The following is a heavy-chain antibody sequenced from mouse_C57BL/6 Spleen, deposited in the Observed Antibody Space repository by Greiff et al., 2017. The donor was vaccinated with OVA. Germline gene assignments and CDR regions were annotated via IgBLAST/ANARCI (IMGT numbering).Heavy chain of an antibody. CDR2: INPNTGGT. V-gene: IGHV1-18*01. CDR1: GYTFTDYN. J-gene: IGHJ4*01. CDR3: TRSTYVGAMDC. D-gene: IGHD5-1*01. Sequence: VQLQQSGPELVKPGASVKIPCKASGYTFTDYNMDWVKQSHGKSLEWIGDINPNTGGTIYNQKFKGKATLTVDKSSSTASMSLRSPTAEDTAVFYCTRSTYVGAMDCWGPGTSVTVSS.